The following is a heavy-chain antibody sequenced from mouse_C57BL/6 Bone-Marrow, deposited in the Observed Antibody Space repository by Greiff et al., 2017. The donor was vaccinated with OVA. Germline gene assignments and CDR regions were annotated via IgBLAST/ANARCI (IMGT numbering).Heavy chain of an antibody. CDR3: ARSGNWGYYAMDY. CDR2: IDPSDSYT. CDR1: GYTFTSYW. V-gene: IGHV1-69*01. D-gene: IGHD4-1*01. Sequence: VQLQQPGAELVMPGASVKLSCKASGYTFTSYWMHWVKQRPGQGLEWIGEIDPSDSYTNYNQKFKGKSTLTVDKSSSTAYMQLSSLTSEDSAVYYCARSGNWGYYAMDYWGQGTSVTVSS. J-gene: IGHJ4*01.